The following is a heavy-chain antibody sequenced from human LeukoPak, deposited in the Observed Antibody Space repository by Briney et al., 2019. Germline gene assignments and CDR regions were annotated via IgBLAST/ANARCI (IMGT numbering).Heavy chain of an antibody. J-gene: IGHJ4*02. V-gene: IGHV3-23*01. CDR3: AKAKAWLVPTYFDY. CDR1: GFTFSSYA. D-gene: IGHD6-19*01. Sequence: PGGSLRLSCAASGFTFSSYAMSWVRRAPGKGLEWVSAISGSGDSTYYADSVKGRFTTSRDNSKNTLYLQMNSLRAEDAAVYYCAKAKAWLVPTYFDYWGQGTLVTVSS. CDR2: ISGSGDST.